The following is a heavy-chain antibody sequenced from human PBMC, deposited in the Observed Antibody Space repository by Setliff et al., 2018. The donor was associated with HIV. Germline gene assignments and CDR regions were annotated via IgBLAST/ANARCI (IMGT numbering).Heavy chain of an antibody. Sequence: ASETLSLTCTVSGGSISSHYWSWIRQPPGKGLEWIGYIYYSGSTNYNPSLKSRVTISVDTSKNQFSLKLSSVTAADTAVYYCARGLATGLYYYYYYMDVWGKGTTVTVSS. CDR1: GGSISSHY. CDR2: IYYSGST. CDR3: ARGLATGLYYYYYYMDV. V-gene: IGHV4-59*11. D-gene: IGHD1-1*01. J-gene: IGHJ6*03.